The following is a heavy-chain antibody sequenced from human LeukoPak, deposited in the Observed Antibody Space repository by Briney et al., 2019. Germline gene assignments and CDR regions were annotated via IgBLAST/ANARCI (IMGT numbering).Heavy chain of an antibody. CDR1: GYTFTSYG. V-gene: IGHV1-18*01. CDR3: ARGPIVVVPAAVPYYYYGMDV. CDR2: ISAYNGNT. D-gene: IGHD2-2*01. Sequence: ASVKVSCKASGYTFTSYGISWVRQAPGQGLEWMGWISAYNGNTNYAQKLQGRVTMTTDTSTSTAYMELSRLRSDDTAVYYCARGPIVVVPAAVPYYYYGMDVWGQGTTVTVSS. J-gene: IGHJ6*02.